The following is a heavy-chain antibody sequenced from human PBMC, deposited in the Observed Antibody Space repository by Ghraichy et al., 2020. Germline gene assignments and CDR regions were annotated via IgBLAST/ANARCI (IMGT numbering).Heavy chain of an antibody. CDR2: VFHTGDT. J-gene: IGHJ6*02. CDR1: GASISSSNW. CDR3: ARDDSLRFSEWLCVGGLDV. V-gene: IGHV4-4*02. D-gene: IGHD3-3*01. Sequence: SETLSLTCAVSGASISSSNWWTWVRQSPGKGLEWIGEVFHTGDTNYNPSLRSRVHMSVDKSKNQFSLKLTSVTAADTATYYCARDDSLRFSEWLCVGGLDVWGPGTTVTVSS.